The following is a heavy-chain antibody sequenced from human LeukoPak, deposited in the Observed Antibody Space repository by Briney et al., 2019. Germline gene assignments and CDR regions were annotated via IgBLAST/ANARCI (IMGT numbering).Heavy chain of an antibody. CDR3: ARLMVRGENFDY. J-gene: IGHJ4*02. V-gene: IGHV4-30-4*01. D-gene: IGHD3-10*01. CDR2: IYYSGSP. CDR1: GGSLSRGDYY. Sequence: PSETLSLTCTLSGGSLSRGDYYWSWIRQPPGQVLEWIGYIYYSGSPYYPPSLKSRVTISVDTSNNQFSLKLSSVTAADTAVYYCARLMVRGENFDYWGQGALVTVSS.